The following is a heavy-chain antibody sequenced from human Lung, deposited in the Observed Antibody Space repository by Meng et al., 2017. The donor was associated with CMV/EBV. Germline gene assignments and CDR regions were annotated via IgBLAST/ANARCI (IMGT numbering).Heavy chain of an antibody. CDR3: ARKVSSDY. CDR2: ITGSGGTT. CDR1: GFTFSDFV. Sequence: LSISWAASGFTFSDFVMPWVRQAPGKGLEWVSSITGSGGTTYYAASVRGRFTVSRDNSHNMVYLQINSLQADDTAVYYCARKVSSDYWGQGTLVTVSS. V-gene: IGHV3-23*01. J-gene: IGHJ4*02.